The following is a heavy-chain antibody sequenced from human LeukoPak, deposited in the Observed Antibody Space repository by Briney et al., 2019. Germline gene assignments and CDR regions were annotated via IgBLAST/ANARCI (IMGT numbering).Heavy chain of an antibody. CDR1: GYTFTSYG. Sequence: ASVKVSCKASGYTFTSYGINWVRQAPGQGLEWMGWISAYNGNTNYAQKLQGRVTMTTDTSTSTAYMELRSLRSDDTAVYYCARGVYYDSSGSDVFDIWGQGTMVTVSS. CDR2: ISAYNGNT. D-gene: IGHD3-22*01. V-gene: IGHV1-18*01. CDR3: ARGVYYDSSGSDVFDI. J-gene: IGHJ3*02.